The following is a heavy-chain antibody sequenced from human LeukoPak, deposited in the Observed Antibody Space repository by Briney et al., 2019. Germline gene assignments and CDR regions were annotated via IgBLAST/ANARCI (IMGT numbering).Heavy chain of an antibody. CDR2: INSDGSST. CDR3: ARVRYDSSGTYYFDY. D-gene: IGHD3-22*01. Sequence: GGSLRLSCAVSGFTFSSYWMHWVRQAPGKGLVWFSRINSDGSSTSYADSVKGRFTISRDNAKNTLYLQMNSLRAEDTAVYYCARVRYDSSGTYYFDYWGQGTLVTVSS. CDR1: GFTFSSYW. V-gene: IGHV3-74*01. J-gene: IGHJ4*02.